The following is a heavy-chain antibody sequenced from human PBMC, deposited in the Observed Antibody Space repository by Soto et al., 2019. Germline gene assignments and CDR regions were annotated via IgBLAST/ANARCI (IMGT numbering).Heavy chain of an antibody. J-gene: IGHJ4*02. Sequence: PSQTLSLTCAISGDSVSTNSAAWNWIRQSPSRGLEWLGRTYYRSKWYTDYAVSVRSRITVNPDTSKNHLSLQLSSVTPEDTAVYFCAREASSSFDYWGQGTPVTVS. D-gene: IGHD6-13*01. CDR3: AREASSSFDY. CDR1: GDSVSTNSAA. V-gene: IGHV6-1*01. CDR2: TYYRSKWYT.